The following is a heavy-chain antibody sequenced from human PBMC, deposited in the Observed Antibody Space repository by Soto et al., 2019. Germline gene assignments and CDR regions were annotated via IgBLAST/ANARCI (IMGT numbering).Heavy chain of an antibody. CDR1: GGSFSGYY. D-gene: IGHD6-13*01. CDR2: INHSGST. CDR3: AKDLIAAAGTGWFDP. Sequence: SETLSLTCAVYGGSFSGYYWSWILQPPGKGLEWIGEINHSGSTNYNPSLKSRVTISVDTSKNQFSLKLSSVTAADTAVYYCAKDLIAAAGTGWFDPRGQGTLVTVSS. V-gene: IGHV4-34*01. J-gene: IGHJ5*02.